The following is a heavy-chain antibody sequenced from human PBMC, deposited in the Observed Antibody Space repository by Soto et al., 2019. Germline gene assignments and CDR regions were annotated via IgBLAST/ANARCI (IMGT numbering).Heavy chain of an antibody. D-gene: IGHD2-15*01. CDR1: GYTFASYA. J-gene: IGHJ4*02. V-gene: IGHV1-3*01. CDR2: INAGNGNT. CDR3: ACQGGCGGRYYFDY. Sequence: ASVKVSCKASGYTFASYAMHWVRQAPGQRLEWMGWINAGNGNTKYSQKFQGRVTITRDTSASTAYMELSSLRSEDTAVYYCACQGGCGGRYYFDYWGQGTLVTVSS.